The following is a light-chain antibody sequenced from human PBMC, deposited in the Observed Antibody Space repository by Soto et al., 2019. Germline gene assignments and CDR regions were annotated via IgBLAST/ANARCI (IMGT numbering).Light chain of an antibody. CDR2: DAS. CDR3: QQYNSYWT. V-gene: IGKV1-5*01. J-gene: IGKJ1*01. CDR1: QSISSW. Sequence: IQMTQSPSTLSASVGDRVTITSRASQSISSWLAWYQQKPGKAPKLLIYDASSLESGVPSRFSGSGSGTEFTLTISSLQPDDFATYYCQQYNSYWTFGQGTKVE.